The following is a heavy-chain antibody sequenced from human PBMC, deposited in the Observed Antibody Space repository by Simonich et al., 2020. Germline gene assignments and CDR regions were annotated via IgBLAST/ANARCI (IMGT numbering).Heavy chain of an antibody. V-gene: IGHV4-39*01. D-gene: IGHD6-13*01. CDR1: GGSISSSSYY. CDR3: ARHAGFAFDI. CDR2: TYYSGST. J-gene: IGHJ3*02. Sequence: QLQLQESGPGLVKPSETLSLTCTVSGGSISSSSYYWGWIRQPPGKGLDWIGCTYYSGSTYYNPSLRSRVTISVDTSKNQFSLKRSSVTAADTAVYYCARHAGFAFDIWGQGTMVTVSS.